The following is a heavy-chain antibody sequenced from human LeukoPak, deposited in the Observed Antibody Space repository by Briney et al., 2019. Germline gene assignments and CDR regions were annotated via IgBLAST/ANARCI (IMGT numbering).Heavy chain of an antibody. CDR2: IGTAGDT. V-gene: IGHV3-13*01. D-gene: IGHD3-10*01. Sequence: GGSLRLSCSASGFTFSSYDMHWVRQATGKGLEWVSGIGTAGDTFYLGSVKGRFTISRENAKSSLYLQMNSLRAGDTAVYYCARGRGYYMDVWGKGTTVTISS. CDR3: ARGRGYYMDV. CDR1: GFTFSSYD. J-gene: IGHJ6*03.